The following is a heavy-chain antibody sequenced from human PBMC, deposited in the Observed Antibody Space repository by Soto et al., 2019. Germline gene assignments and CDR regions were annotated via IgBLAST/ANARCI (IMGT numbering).Heavy chain of an antibody. D-gene: IGHD3-3*01. CDR2: INSNSGAT. J-gene: IGHJ5*02. CDR1: GYTFTGYF. CDR3: ARGGGTILAPLP. V-gene: IGHV1-2*02. Sequence: QVQLVQSGAEVKKPGASVKVSCKASGYTFTGYFMHWVRQAPGQGLEWMGWINSNSGATKYAQKFQGRVTLSRDTSISTAYMELGGLRSDDTAVYYCARGGGTILAPLPWGQGTLVNVSS.